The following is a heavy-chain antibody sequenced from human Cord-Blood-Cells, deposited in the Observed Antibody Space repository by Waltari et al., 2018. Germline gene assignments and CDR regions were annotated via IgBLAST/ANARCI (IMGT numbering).Heavy chain of an antibody. V-gene: IGHV1-24*01. J-gene: IGHJ3*02. CDR1: GYTLTELS. D-gene: IGHD3-3*01. Sequence: QVQLVQSGAEVKKPGASVKVSCKVSGYTLTELSMHWVRQAPGKGLEWMGGVDPEDGETIYEQKFQGRVTMTEDTSTDTAYMELSSLRSEDTAVYYCATTSLGYDFWSGYYTGAFDIWGQGTMVTVSS. CDR2: VDPEDGET. CDR3: ATTSLGYDFWSGYYTGAFDI.